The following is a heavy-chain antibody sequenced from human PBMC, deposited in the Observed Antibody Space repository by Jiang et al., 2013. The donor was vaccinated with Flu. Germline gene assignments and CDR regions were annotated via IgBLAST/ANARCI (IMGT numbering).Heavy chain of an antibody. D-gene: IGHD1-26*01. V-gene: IGHV2-70*11. CDR2: IDWDDDK. CDR1: GFSLSTSGMC. CDR3: ARIPGPIVGASYANGMDV. Sequence: KPTQTLTLTCTFSGFSLSTSGMCVSWIRQPPGKALEWLARIDWDDDKYYSTSLKTRLTISKDTSKNQVVLTMTNMDPVDTATYYCARIPGPIVGASYANGMDVWGKGTTVTVSS. J-gene: IGHJ6*04.